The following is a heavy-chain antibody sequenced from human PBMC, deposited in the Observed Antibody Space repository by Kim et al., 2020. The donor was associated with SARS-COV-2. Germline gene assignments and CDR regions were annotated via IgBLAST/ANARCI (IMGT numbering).Heavy chain of an antibody. J-gene: IGHJ6*02. V-gene: IGHV3-30*02. Sequence: VKGRFNMSRDNSKNTLYLQMNSLRAEATAVYYCAKEAGLDYYDSSGYCMDVWGQGTTVTVSS. D-gene: IGHD3-22*01. CDR3: AKEAGLDYYDSSGYCMDV.